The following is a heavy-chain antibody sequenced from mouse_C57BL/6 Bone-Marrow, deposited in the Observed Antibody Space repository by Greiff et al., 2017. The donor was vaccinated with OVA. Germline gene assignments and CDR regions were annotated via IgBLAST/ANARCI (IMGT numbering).Heavy chain of an antibody. J-gene: IGHJ1*03. CDR2: IWSGGST. CDR3: ARNLLGWYFDV. Sequence: VKLVESGPGLVQPSQSLSITCTVSGFSLTSYGVHWVRQSPGKGLEWLGVIWSGGSTDYNAAFISRLSISKDNSKSQVFLKMNSLQADDTAIYYCARNLLGWYFDVWGTGTTVTVSS. V-gene: IGHV2-2*01. CDR1: GFSLTSYG.